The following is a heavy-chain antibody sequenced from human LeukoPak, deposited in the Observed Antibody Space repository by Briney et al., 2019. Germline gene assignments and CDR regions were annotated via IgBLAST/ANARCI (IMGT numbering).Heavy chain of an antibody. CDR3: ARETSLAGFASGLGFDY. V-gene: IGHV4-4*07. D-gene: IGHD6-19*01. Sequence: SETLSLTCTVSGGSISSYYWSWIRQPAGKGLEWIGRIYTGGNTNYNPSLKSRVTMSIDTSKNQFSLKLSSVTAADTALYYCARETSLAGFASGLGFDYWGQGILVTVSS. J-gene: IGHJ4*02. CDR1: GGSISSYY. CDR2: IYTGGNT.